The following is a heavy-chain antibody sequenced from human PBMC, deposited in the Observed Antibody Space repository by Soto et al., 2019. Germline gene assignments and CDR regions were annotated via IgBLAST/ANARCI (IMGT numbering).Heavy chain of an antibody. D-gene: IGHD3-22*01. CDR1: GYSFTNFH. Sequence: QVQLSQFGAEVKKPGASVKVSCKASGYSFTNFHIHWVRQAPGQGLEWMGMIDPSGGITRDAQRLKGRITMTRDASTSTVYMELRSLTSEDTAVYYCARDAIGHDNYETIGYYFDHWGQGTLVTVSS. J-gene: IGHJ4*02. V-gene: IGHV1-46*01. CDR2: IDPSGGIT. CDR3: ARDAIGHDNYETIGYYFDH.